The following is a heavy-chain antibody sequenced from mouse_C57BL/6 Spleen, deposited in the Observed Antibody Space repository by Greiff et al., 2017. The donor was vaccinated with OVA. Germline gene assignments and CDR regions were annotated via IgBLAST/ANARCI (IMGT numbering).Heavy chain of an antibody. V-gene: IGHV1-76*01. J-gene: IGHJ2*01. CDR3: ARSPTGVGGYFDY. CDR2: IYPGSGNT. D-gene: IGHD1-1*01. Sequence: VQLQQSGAELVRPGASVKLSCKASGYTFTDYYINWVKQRPGQGLEWIARIYPGSGNTYYNEKFKGKATLTAEKSSSTAYMQLSSLTSEDSAVYFCARSPTGVGGYFDYWGQGTTLTVSS. CDR1: GYTFTDYY.